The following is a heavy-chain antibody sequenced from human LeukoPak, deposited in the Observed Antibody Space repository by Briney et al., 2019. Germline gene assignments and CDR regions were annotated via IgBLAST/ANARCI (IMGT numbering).Heavy chain of an antibody. CDR3: AKGLLIRNYCYYYMDV. V-gene: IGHV3-23*01. J-gene: IGHJ6*03. CDR2: ISGSGGST. D-gene: IGHD2-15*01. CDR1: GFTFSSYA. Sequence: GGSLRLSCAASGFTFSSYAMSWVRQAPGKGLEWVSAISGSGGSTYYADSVKGRFTISRDNSKNTLYLQMNSLRAEDTAVYYCAKGLLIRNYCYYYMDVWGKGTTVTVSS.